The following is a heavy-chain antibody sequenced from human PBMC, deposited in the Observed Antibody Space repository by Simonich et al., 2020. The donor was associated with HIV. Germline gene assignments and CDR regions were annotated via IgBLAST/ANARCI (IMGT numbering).Heavy chain of an antibody. CDR2: ISTYKDTT. V-gene: IGHV1-18*01. Sequence: QVQLVQYGAEVEKPGASVMVSCTASIYTLTSYGISWVRQAPGQGLEWMGWISTYKDTTNYAQKLQVRVTMTTDTATSTTYMELRSLRSDDTAVYYCARVLAGLNWFDPWGQGTLVTVSS. CDR3: ARVLAGLNWFDP. CDR1: IYTLTSYG. J-gene: IGHJ5*02.